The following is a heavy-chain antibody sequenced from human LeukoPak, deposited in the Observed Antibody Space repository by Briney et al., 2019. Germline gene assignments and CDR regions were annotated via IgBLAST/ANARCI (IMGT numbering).Heavy chain of an antibody. CDR2: IYYSGST. CDR3: ARLTVPLRFDP. Sequence: SETLSLTCTVSGGSISSYYWSWIRQPPGKGLEWIGYIYYSGSTNYNPSLKSRVTISVDTSKNQFSLKLNSVSAADTAVYYCARLTVPLRFDPWGQGTLVTVSS. J-gene: IGHJ5*02. CDR1: GGSISSYY. V-gene: IGHV4-59*01. D-gene: IGHD2-2*01.